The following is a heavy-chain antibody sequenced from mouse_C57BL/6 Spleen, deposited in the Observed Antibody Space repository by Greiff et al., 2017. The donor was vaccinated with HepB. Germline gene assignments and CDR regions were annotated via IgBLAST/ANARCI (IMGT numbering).Heavy chain of an antibody. CDR3: ARDEGGGYLYFDY. D-gene: IGHD2-2*01. V-gene: IGHV5-4*01. J-gene: IGHJ2*01. CDR2: ISDGGSYT. Sequence: DVQLVESGGGLVKPGGSLKLSCAASGFTFSSYAMSWVRQTPEKRLEWVATISDGGSYTYYPDNVKGRFTISRDNAKNNLYLQMSHLKSEDTAMYYCARDEGGGYLYFDYWGQGTTLTVSS. CDR1: GFTFSSYA.